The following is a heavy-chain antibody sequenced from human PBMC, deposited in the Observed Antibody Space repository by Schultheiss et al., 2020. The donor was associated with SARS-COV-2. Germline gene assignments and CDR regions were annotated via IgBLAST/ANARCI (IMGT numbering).Heavy chain of an antibody. CDR3: AKDLGYYDILTGQESNYYYYGMDV. D-gene: IGHD3-9*01. Sequence: GGSLRLSCAASGFTFSSYAMSWVRQAPGKGLEWVGRIKSKTDGGTTDYAAPVKGRFTISRDDSKNTLYLQMNSLRAEDTAVYYCAKDLGYYDILTGQESNYYYYGMDVWGQGTTVTVSS. CDR1: GFTFSSYA. V-gene: IGHV3-15*01. J-gene: IGHJ6*02. CDR2: IKSKTDGGTT.